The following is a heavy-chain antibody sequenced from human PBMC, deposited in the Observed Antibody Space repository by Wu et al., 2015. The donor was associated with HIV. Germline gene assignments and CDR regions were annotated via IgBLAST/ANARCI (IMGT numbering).Heavy chain of an antibody. Sequence: QVQLVQSGAEVRKPGASVKVSCKASQYTFTAFYIHWVRQAPGQGLEWMGWINPNSGFTHFAQIFQGGVTMTRDTSIDTVDMEVNRLRSDDTAIYYCARGGDAYNWNFEGGVFDIWGQGTMVTVSS. CDR1: QYTFTAFY. D-gene: IGHD1-7*01. CDR3: ARGGDAYNWNFEGGVFDI. J-gene: IGHJ3*02. V-gene: IGHV1-2*02. CDR2: INPNSGFT.